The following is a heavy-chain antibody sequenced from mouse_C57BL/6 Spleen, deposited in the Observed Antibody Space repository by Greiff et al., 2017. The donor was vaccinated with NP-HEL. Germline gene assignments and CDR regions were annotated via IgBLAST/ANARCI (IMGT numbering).Heavy chain of an antibody. V-gene: IGHV1-42*01. CDR3: ARDSSGTRFAY. CDR2: INPSTGGT. Sequence: VQLQQSGPELVKPGASVKISCKASGYSFTGYYMNWVKQSPEKSLEWIGEINPSTGGTTYNQKFKAKATLTVDKSSSTAYMQLKSLTSEDSAVYYCARDSSGTRFAYWGQGPLVTVSA. CDR1: GYSFTGYY. D-gene: IGHD3-2*02. J-gene: IGHJ3*01.